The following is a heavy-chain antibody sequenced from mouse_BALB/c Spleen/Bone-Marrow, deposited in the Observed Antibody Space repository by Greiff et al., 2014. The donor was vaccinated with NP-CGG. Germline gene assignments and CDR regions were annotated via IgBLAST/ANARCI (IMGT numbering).Heavy chain of an antibody. Sequence: VQLQQSGAELARPGASVKMSCKASGYTFTGYTIHWVKQRPGQGLEWIGYINPTSGYANYNQKFKDKATLTADKSSSTAYMQLSSLTSEGSAVFYCARSMIVYFAMDYWGQGTSVTVSS. V-gene: IGHV1-4*01. CDR2: INPTSGYA. CDR1: GYTFTGYT. CDR3: ARSMIVYFAMDY. J-gene: IGHJ4*01. D-gene: IGHD2-3*01.